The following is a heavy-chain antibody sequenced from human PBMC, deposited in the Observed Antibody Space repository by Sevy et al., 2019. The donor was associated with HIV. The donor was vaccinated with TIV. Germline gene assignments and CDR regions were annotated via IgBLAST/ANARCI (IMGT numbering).Heavy chain of an antibody. D-gene: IGHD6-19*01. J-gene: IGHJ4*02. CDR1: GFTFSSYW. CDR3: ARDLYSSGWHFDY. CDR2: IKQDGSEK. Sequence: GGSLRLSCVASGFTFSSYWMSWVRQAPGKGLEWVANIKQDGSEKYYVDSVKGRFTISRDNAKNSLYLQMNSLRAEDTAVYYCARDLYSSGWHFDYWGQGTLVTVSS. V-gene: IGHV3-7*01.